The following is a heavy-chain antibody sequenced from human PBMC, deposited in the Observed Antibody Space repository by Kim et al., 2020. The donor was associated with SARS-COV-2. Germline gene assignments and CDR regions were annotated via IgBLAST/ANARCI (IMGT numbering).Heavy chain of an antibody. D-gene: IGHD3-9*01. J-gene: IGHJ4*02. CDR2: IKQDGSEK. Sequence: GGSLRLSCAASGFTFSSYWMSWVRQAPGKGLEWVANIKQDGSEKYYVDSVKGRFTISRDNAKNSLYLQMNSLRAEDTAVYYCARGGYFDWSEVDYWGQGTLVTVSS. V-gene: IGHV3-7*03. CDR1: GFTFSSYW. CDR3: ARGGYFDWSEVDY.